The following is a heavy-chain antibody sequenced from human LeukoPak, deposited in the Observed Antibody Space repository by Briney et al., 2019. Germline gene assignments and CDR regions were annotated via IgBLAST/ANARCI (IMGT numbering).Heavy chain of an antibody. D-gene: IGHD3-22*01. CDR2: MNPNSGNT. CDR3: ARARHYYDSSGYYGTLPFDY. J-gene: IGHJ4*02. CDR1: GYTFTSYG. Sequence: GASVKVSCKASGYTFTSYGISWVRQAPGQGLEWMGWMNPNSGNTGYAQKFQGRVTMTRNTSISTAYMELSSLRSEDTAVYYCARARHYYDSSGYYGTLPFDYWGQGTLVTVSS. V-gene: IGHV1-8*02.